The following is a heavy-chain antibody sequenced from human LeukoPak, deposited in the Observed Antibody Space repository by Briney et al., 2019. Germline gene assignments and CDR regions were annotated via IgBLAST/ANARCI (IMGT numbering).Heavy chain of an antibody. CDR3: ARVTQTDYRGYYYGMDV. Sequence: ASVKVSCKASGYTFTGYYMHWVRQAPGQGLEWMGWINPNSGGTNYAQKFQGRVTMTRDTSISTAYMELSRLRSDDTAVYYCARVTQTDYRGYYYGMDVWGQGTTVTVSS. CDR2: INPNSGGT. CDR1: GYTFTGYY. V-gene: IGHV1-2*02. D-gene: IGHD1-26*01. J-gene: IGHJ6*02.